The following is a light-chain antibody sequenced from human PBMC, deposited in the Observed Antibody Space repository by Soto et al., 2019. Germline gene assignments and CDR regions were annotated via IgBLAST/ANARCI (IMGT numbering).Light chain of an antibody. V-gene: IGLV3-21*04. CDR1: NIGRKS. CDR2: YDN. Sequence: SYELTQPPSESVAPGETASITCGGNNIGRKSVHWYQQKPGQAPVQVIYYDNDRPSGIPERFSGSNSGNTATLTISRVEAGDEADYYCHVWDSRSDHHVFGTGTKLTV. CDR3: HVWDSRSDHHV. J-gene: IGLJ1*01.